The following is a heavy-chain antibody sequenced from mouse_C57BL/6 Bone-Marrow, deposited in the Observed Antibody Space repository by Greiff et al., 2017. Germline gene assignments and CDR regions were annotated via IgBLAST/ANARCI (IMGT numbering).Heavy chain of an antibody. Sequence: EVHLVESGGGLVKPGGSLKLSCAASGFTFSSYTMSWVRQTPEKRLEWVATSSGGGGNTYYPDSVKGRFTISRDNAKNTLYLQMSSLRSEDTSLYYCARHLRGFAYWGQGTLVTVSA. CDR2: SSGGGGNT. D-gene: IGHD2-12*01. CDR3: ARHLRGFAY. J-gene: IGHJ3*01. V-gene: IGHV5-9*01. CDR1: GFTFSSYT.